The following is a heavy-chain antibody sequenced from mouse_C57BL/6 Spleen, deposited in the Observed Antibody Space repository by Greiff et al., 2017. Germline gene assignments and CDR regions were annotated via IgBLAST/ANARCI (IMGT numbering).Heavy chain of an antibody. CDR3: ARKNDFYWYFDV. D-gene: IGHD2-4*01. CDR2: IYPGDGDT. J-gene: IGHJ1*03. CDR1: GYAFSSSW. Sequence: VQLQQSGPELVKPGASVKISCKASGYAFSSSWMNWVKQRPGKGLEWIGRIYPGDGDTNYNGKFKGKATLTADKSSSTAYMQLSSLTSEDSAVYFCARKNDFYWYFDVWGTGTTVTVSS. V-gene: IGHV1-82*01.